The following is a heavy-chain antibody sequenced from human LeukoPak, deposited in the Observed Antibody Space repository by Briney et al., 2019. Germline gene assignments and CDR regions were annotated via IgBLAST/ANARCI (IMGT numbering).Heavy chain of an antibody. D-gene: IGHD6-13*01. J-gene: IGHJ5*02. CDR2: IRSKANSYAT. V-gene: IGHV3-73*01. Sequence: GGSLKLSCAASGFTFSGSAMHWVRQASGKGLEWVGRIRSKANSYATAYAASVKGRFTISRDDSKNTACLQMNSLKTEDTAVYYCTRHQEGYHLFPIEAAELDPWGQGTLVTVSS. CDR3: TRHQEGYHLFPIEAAELDP. CDR1: GFTFSGSA.